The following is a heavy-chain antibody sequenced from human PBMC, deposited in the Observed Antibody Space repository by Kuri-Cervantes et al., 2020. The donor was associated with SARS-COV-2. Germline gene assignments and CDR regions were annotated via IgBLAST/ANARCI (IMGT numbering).Heavy chain of an antibody. CDR3: ARGAATSYYYYDMDV. V-gene: IGHV4-59*01. J-gene: IGHJ6*02. D-gene: IGHD5-12*01. CDR1: GGSISSYY. CDR2: IYYSGTT. Sequence: GSLRLSCNISGGSISSYYWSWIRQPPGEGLEWIGYIYYSGTTNYNPSLKSRVAISVDTSKNQFSLNLTSVTAADTAVYYCARGAATSYYYYDMDVWGQGTTVTGSS.